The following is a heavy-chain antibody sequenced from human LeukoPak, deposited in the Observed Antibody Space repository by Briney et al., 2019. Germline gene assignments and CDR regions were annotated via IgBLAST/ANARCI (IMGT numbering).Heavy chain of an antibody. CDR1: GFTFSSYG. CDR3: AKNDWSSSFYFDY. Sequence: GGSLRLSCAASGFTFSSYGMNWVRQAPGKGLEWVSYITSSGSTIYYADSVKGRFTISRDNAKNSLYLQMNSLRAEDTAVYYCAKNDWSSSFYFDYWGQGTLVTVSS. CDR2: ITSSGSTI. V-gene: IGHV3-48*03. D-gene: IGHD3-9*01. J-gene: IGHJ4*02.